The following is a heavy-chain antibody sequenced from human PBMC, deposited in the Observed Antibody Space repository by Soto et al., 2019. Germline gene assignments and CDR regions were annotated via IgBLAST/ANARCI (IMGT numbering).Heavy chain of an antibody. CDR1: GFSFSNYA. CDR2: ICYDGSNK. V-gene: IGHV3-33*01. Sequence: PGGSLRLSCAASGFSFSNYAMHWVRQAPGKGLEWVAVICYDGSNKYYADSVKCRFTISKDNSQTTVYLQMNSLRPEDTAVYYCTRDPYGGSRYYFDSWGQGTLVTVSS. D-gene: IGHD1-26*01. J-gene: IGHJ4*02. CDR3: TRDPYGGSRYYFDS.